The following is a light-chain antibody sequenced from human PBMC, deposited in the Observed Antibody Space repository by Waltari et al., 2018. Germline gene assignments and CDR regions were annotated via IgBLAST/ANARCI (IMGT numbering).Light chain of an antibody. V-gene: IGLV3-21*04. CDR3: QVWDGSTDHYV. J-gene: IGLJ1*01. CDR1: NIGTKT. CDR2: SYT. Sequence: SYVLTQPPSLSVALGKTARLPCGGNNIGTKTVHWYQHKPGQAPVLLIYSYTDRPSGIPERFTGSKSGTTATLTISTVEAGDEADYYCQVWDGSTDHYVFGSGTKVTV.